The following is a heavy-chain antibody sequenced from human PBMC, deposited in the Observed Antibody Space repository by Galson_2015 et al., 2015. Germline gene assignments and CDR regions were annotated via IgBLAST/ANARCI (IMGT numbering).Heavy chain of an antibody. CDR1: GFTFNNYW. V-gene: IGHV3-7*03. CDR2: IKEDGSDK. CDR3: VRDRGWLQFDY. D-gene: IGHD5-24*01. J-gene: IGHJ4*02. Sequence: SLRLSCAASGFTFNNYWMSWVRQAPGKGLEWVANIKEDGSDKYYVDSVKGRFTISRDNARNSLYLQMNSLRAEDTAVYYCVRDRGWLQFDYWGQGTLVTVSS.